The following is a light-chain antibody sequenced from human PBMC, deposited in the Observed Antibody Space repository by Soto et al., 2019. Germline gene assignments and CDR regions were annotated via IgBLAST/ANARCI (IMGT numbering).Light chain of an antibody. CDR1: NIEIKS. V-gene: IGLV3-21*02. Sequence: ELTQPPSVSVAPGQTARITCVGNNIEIKSVHWYQQKPGQAPVLVVYDDGDRTTGIPERFSGSKSGNTATLTTSRVEAGDEADYYCQVWDTTNPVIFGGGTKVTVL. CDR2: DDG. CDR3: QVWDTTNPVI. J-gene: IGLJ2*01.